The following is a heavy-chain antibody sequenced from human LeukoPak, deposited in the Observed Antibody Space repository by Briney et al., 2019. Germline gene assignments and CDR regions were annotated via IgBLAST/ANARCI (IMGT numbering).Heavy chain of an antibody. CDR3: AGLMTTVTRRYYYGMDV. D-gene: IGHD4-4*01. Sequence: SETLSLTCAVYGGSFSGYYWSWIRQPPGKGLEWIGEINHSGSTNHNPSLKSRVTISVDTSKNQFSLKLSSVTAADTAVYYCAGLMTTVTRRYYYGMDVWGQGTTVTVSS. CDR1: GGSFSGYY. J-gene: IGHJ6*02. V-gene: IGHV4-34*01. CDR2: INHSGST.